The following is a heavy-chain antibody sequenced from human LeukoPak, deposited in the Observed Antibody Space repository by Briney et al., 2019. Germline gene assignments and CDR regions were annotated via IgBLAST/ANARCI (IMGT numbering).Heavy chain of an antibody. J-gene: IGHJ6*02. CDR2: IWYDGSNK. CDR3: CRGPPVLRFLEWLSPYYYYGMDV. CDR1: GFTFSSYG. V-gene: IGHV3-33*01. Sequence: GGSLRLSCAASGFTFSSYGMHWVRQAPGKGLEWVAVIWYDGSNKYYADSVKGRFTISRDNSKNTLYLQMNGLRAEDTAVYYCCRGPPVLRFLEWLSPYYYYGMDVWGQGTTVTVSS. D-gene: IGHD3-3*01.